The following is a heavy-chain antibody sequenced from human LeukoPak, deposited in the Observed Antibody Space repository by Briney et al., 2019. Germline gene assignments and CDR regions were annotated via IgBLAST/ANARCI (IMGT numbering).Heavy chain of an antibody. CDR2: ISGSGGST. Sequence: GGSLRLSCAVSGFTFSSYAMSWVRQAPGKGLEWVSAISGSGGSTYYADSVKGRFTISRDNSKNTLYLQMNSLRAEDTAVYYCAKAGYSYGHWGYWGQGTLVTVSS. V-gene: IGHV3-23*01. J-gene: IGHJ4*02. D-gene: IGHD5-18*01. CDR1: GFTFSSYA. CDR3: AKAGYSYGHWGY.